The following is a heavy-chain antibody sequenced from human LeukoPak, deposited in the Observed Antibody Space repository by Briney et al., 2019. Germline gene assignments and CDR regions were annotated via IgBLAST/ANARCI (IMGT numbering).Heavy chain of an antibody. V-gene: IGHV1-69*05. CDR2: IIPIFGTA. D-gene: IGHD3-9*01. J-gene: IGHJ6*03. Sequence: SVKVSCKASGGTFSSYAISWVRQAPGQGLEWMGRIIPIFGTANHAQKFQGRVTITTDESTSTAYMELSSLRSEDTAVYYCARGNYDILTGPTPRYYYMDVWGKGTTVTVSS. CDR1: GGTFSSYA. CDR3: ARGNYDILTGPTPRYYYMDV.